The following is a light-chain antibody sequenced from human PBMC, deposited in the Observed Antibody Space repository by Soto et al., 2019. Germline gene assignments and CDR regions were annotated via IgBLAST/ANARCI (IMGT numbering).Light chain of an antibody. CDR3: QKYHQSPIT. CDR1: EAINNNF. Sequence: EIVLTQSPGALSVAPGETLSLSCRASEAINNNFVAWYQQRPGQVPRLLMYGASIRVSGVPDRISGRRSGTGYILSIARVEPEDSAVYFCQKYHQSPITFGGGT. CDR2: GAS. V-gene: IGKV3-20*01. J-gene: IGKJ4*01.